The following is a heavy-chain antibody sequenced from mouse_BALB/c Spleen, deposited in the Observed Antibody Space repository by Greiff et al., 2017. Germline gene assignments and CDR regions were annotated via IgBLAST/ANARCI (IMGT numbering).Heavy chain of an antibody. CDR3: AREGYGNFDY. V-gene: IGHV7-3*02. CDR1: GFTFTDYY. J-gene: IGHJ2*01. CDR2: IRNKANGYTT. Sequence: EVKLVESGGGLVQPGGSLRLSCATSGFTFTDYYMSWVRQPPGKALEWLGFIRNKANGYTTEYSASVKGRFTISRDNSQSILYLQMNTLRAEDSATYYCAREGYGNFDYWGQGATLTVSS. D-gene: IGHD2-10*02.